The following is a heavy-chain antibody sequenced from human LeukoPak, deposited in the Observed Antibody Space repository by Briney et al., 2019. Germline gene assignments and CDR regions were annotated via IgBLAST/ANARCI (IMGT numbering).Heavy chain of an antibody. D-gene: IGHD4-11*01. CDR3: ARAERDYKYAFDI. Sequence: GESPKTSCHAQGYSFCNYWSGWVHPLPGKGLGRMEIIYTGDLDTNYSPSLQGQITISVDNSIDPSYLHWSTLKPSDTALYYCARAERDYKYAFDIWGQGTLVTVSS. CDR2: IYTGDLDT. V-gene: IGHV5-51*07. CDR1: GYSFCNYW. J-gene: IGHJ3*02.